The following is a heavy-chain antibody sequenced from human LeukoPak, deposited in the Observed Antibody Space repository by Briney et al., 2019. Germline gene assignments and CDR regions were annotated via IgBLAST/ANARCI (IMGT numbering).Heavy chain of an antibody. CDR3: ARDELLYDY. V-gene: IGHV4-30-4*01. J-gene: IGHJ4*02. Sequence: SQTLSLTCTVSGGSFSSGDYYCSWIRQPPGKGLEWIGYIHYSGSTFYNPSLKSRVTISVDTSKNQFSLKLNSVTAADTAVYYCARDELLYDYWGQGTLVTVSS. CDR2: IHYSGST. CDR1: GGSFSSGDYY. D-gene: IGHD2-15*01.